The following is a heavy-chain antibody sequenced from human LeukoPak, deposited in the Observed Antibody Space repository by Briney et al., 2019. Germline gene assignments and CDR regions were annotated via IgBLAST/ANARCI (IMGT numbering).Heavy chain of an antibody. J-gene: IGHJ4*02. Sequence: GGSLRLSCAASGFTFSSYGMHWVRQAPGKGLEWVAFIRSDGSNIYYADSVKGRLTISRDNSQNTLYLQMNSLKTEDTAIYYCAKFHITGTTPSYFDYWGQGTLVTVSS. V-gene: IGHV3-30*02. D-gene: IGHD1-7*01. CDR2: IRSDGSNI. CDR3: AKFHITGTTPSYFDY. CDR1: GFTFSSYG.